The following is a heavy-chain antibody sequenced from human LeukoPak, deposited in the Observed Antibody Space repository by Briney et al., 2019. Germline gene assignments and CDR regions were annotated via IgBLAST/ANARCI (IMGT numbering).Heavy chain of an antibody. CDR1: GSTFSSYV. V-gene: IGHV3-23*01. Sequence: PGGSLRLSCAASGSTFSSYVLTWVRQAPGKGLEWVSDISGSGGSTYYADSVKGRFTISRDNSKNTLYLQMNSLRADDTAVYYCAKGSDIFGYNAWGQGTLVTVSS. D-gene: IGHD5-18*01. CDR3: AKGSDIFGYNA. J-gene: IGHJ5*02. CDR2: ISGSGGST.